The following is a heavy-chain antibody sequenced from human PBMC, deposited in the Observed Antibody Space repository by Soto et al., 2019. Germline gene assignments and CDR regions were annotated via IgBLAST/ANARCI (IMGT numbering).Heavy chain of an antibody. J-gene: IGHJ5*02. CDR1: GFTFRSYG. D-gene: IGHD3-22*01. V-gene: IGHV3-30*18. CDR3: AKDRVPLGRNSKNWSDP. CDR2: ISYDGSNK. Sequence: PGGPLRLSCSASGFTFRSYGMHWVRQAPGKGLEWVAVISYDGSNKYYAASVKGRITISRDNSKNTLYLQRSSLRAEDTAVYYCAKDRVPLGRNSKNWSDPWGQGTLVTVS.